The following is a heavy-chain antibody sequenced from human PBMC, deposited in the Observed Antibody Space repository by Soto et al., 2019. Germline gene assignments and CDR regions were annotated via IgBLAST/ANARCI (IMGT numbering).Heavy chain of an antibody. V-gene: IGHV4-59*01. J-gene: IGHJ4*02. D-gene: IGHD3-10*01. Sequence: QVQLQESGPGLVKPSETLSLTCTVSGGSISSYYWSWIRQPPGKGLEWIGSIYYSGSTNYNPSLNXRXTXXVDTSKNQFSLKLSSVTAADTAMYYCARRRLPGSYWGQGTLVTVSS. CDR1: GGSISSYY. CDR3: ARRRLPGSY. CDR2: IYYSGST.